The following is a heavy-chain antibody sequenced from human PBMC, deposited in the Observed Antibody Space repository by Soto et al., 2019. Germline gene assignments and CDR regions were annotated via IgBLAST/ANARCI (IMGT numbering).Heavy chain of an antibody. D-gene: IGHD2-2*01. V-gene: IGHV4-39*01. Sequence: PSETLSLTCTVSGGSISSSSYYWGWIRQPPGKGLEWIGSIYYSGSTYYNPSLKSRVTIYVDTSKNQFSLKLSSVTAADTAVYYCARPATYSTPADSFDYWGQGTLVTVSS. CDR3: ARPATYSTPADSFDY. J-gene: IGHJ4*02. CDR2: IYYSGST. CDR1: GGSISSSSYY.